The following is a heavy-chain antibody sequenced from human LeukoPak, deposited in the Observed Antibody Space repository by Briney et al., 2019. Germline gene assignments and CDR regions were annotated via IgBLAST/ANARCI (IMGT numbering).Heavy chain of an antibody. CDR3: ASAGDYRFTLDV. D-gene: IGHD3-16*02. Sequence: ASVKVSCKASGYTFVGYYMNWVRQAPGQGLEWMGWLMLNSAGTNHAQKFQGRVTMTRDTSISTAYMELSGLRSDDTAVYYCASAGDYRFTLDVWGQGTTVTVSS. J-gene: IGHJ6*02. V-gene: IGHV1-2*02. CDR2: LMLNSAGT. CDR1: GYTFVGYY.